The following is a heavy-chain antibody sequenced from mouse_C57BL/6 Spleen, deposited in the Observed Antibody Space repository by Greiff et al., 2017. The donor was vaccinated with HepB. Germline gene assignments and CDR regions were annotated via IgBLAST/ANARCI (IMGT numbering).Heavy chain of an antibody. D-gene: IGHD2-1*01. V-gene: IGHV3-6*01. CDR2: ISYDGSN. Sequence: ESGPGLVKPSQSLSLTCSVTGYSITSGYYWNWIRQFPGNKLEWMGYISYDGSNNYNPSLKNRISITRDTSKNQFFLKLNSVTTEDTATYYCARRGYYGNYADYAMDYWGQGTSVTVSS. CDR3: ARRGYYGNYADYAMDY. J-gene: IGHJ4*01. CDR1: GYSITSGYY.